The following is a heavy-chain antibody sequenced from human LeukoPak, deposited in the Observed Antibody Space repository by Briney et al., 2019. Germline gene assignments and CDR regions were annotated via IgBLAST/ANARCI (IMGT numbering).Heavy chain of an antibody. D-gene: IGHD3-10*01. V-gene: IGHV3-33*01. CDR1: GFTFSSYG. CDR3: ARGQPRYGSGSYYRENYYYYGMDV. CDR2: IWYDGSNK. Sequence: GRSLRLSCAASGFTFSSYGMHWVRQAPGKGLEWVAVIWYDGSNKYYADSVKGRFTISRDNSKNTLYLQMNSLRAEDTAVYYCARGQPRYGSGSYYRENYYYYGMDVWGKGTTVTVSS. J-gene: IGHJ6*04.